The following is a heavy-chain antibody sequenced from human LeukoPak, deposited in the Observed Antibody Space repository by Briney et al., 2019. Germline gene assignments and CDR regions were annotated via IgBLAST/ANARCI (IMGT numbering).Heavy chain of an antibody. Sequence: GGSLRLSCAASGFTFSSYSMNWVRQAPGKGLEWVSSISSSSSYIYYAGSVKGRFTTSRDNAKNSLYLQMNSLRAEDTAVYYCARRGLRSLDYWGQGTLVTVSS. CDR2: ISSSSSYI. CDR1: GFTFSSYS. V-gene: IGHV3-21*01. J-gene: IGHJ4*02. D-gene: IGHD3-3*01. CDR3: ARRGLRSLDY.